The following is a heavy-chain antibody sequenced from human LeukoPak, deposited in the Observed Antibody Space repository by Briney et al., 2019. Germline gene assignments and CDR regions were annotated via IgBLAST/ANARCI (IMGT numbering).Heavy chain of an antibody. V-gene: IGHV3-11*01. CDR2: ISSSGSTI. D-gene: IGHD3-16*01. J-gene: IGHJ6*02. CDR1: GFTFSDYY. Sequence: GGSLRLSCAASGFTFSDYYTSWIRQAPGEGLEWVSYISSSGSTISYAGSVKGRFTISRDNAKNSLYLQMNSLRAEDTAVYYCARDGAVSLYYFYAMDVWGQGTTVTVAS. CDR3: ARDGAVSLYYFYAMDV.